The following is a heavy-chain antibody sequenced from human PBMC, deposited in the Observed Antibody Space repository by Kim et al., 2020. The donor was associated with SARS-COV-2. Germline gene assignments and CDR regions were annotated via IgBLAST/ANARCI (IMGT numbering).Heavy chain of an antibody. CDR2: INTNTGNP. D-gene: IGHD3-3*01. CDR3: AREPDFWSGSETWSDAFDI. J-gene: IGHJ3*02. V-gene: IGHV7-4-1*02. CDR1: GYTFTSYA. Sequence: ASVKVSCKASGYTFTSYAMNWVRQAPGQGLEWMGWINTNTGNPTYAQGFTGRFVFSLDTSVSTAYLQISSLKAEDTAVYYCAREPDFWSGSETWSDAFDIWGQGTMVTVSS.